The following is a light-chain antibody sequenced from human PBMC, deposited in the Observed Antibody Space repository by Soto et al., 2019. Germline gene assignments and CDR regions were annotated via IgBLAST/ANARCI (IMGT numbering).Light chain of an antibody. CDR3: QQYDNLLLT. CDR1: QDIRYY. J-gene: IGKJ4*01. Sequence: DIQMTQSPSSLSASVGDRVTITCQASQDIRYYLNWYQQKPGKAPKLLVYDASHLETGVPSRFSGSGSGTDFTFTISSLQPEDIATYYCQQYDNLLLTFGGGTKVEIK. CDR2: DAS. V-gene: IGKV1-33*01.